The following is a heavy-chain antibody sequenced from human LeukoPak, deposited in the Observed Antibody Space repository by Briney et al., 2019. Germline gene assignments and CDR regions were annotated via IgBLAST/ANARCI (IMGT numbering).Heavy chain of an antibody. CDR3: ARLPIPTADYNWIDP. Sequence: GASVKVSCKASGGTFSSYAISWVRQAPGQGLEWMAWINAYNGDTNYAQKFQGRVTITVDESTSTAYMELSSLRSADTAVYYCARLPIPTADYNWIDPWGQGTLVTVSS. CDR2: INAYNGDT. D-gene: IGHD2-2*01. J-gene: IGHJ5*02. V-gene: IGHV1-69*13. CDR1: GGTFSSYA.